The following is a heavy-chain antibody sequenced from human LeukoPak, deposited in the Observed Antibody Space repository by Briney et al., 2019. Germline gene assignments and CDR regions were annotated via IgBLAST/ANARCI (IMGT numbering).Heavy chain of an antibody. J-gene: IGHJ4*02. Sequence: SETLSLTCAVYGGSFSGYYWSWIRQSPGKGLEWIGEINHSGSTNYNPSLKSRVTISVDTSKNQFSLKLSSVTAADTAVYYCARGQYDYVWGSTGFYFDYWGQGTLVTVSS. D-gene: IGHD3-16*01. CDR3: ARGQYDYVWGSTGFYFDY. CDR2: INHSGST. V-gene: IGHV4-34*01. CDR1: GGSFSGYY.